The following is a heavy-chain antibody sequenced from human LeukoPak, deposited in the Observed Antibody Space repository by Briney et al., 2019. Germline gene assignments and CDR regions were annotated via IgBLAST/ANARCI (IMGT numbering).Heavy chain of an antibody. CDR3: ARDRGGDYDSYFDY. CDR2: IYYSGST. Sequence: SETLSLTCTVSGGSISSYYWSWIRQPPGKGLEWIGYIYYSGSTNYNPSLKSRVTISVDTSKNQFSLKLSSVTAADTAVYYCARDRGGDYDSYFDYWGQGTLVTVSS. CDR1: GGSISSYY. V-gene: IGHV4-59*01. D-gene: IGHD4-17*01. J-gene: IGHJ4*02.